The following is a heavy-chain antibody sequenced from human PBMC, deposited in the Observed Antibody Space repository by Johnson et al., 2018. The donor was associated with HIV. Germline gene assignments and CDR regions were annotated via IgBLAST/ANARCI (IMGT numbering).Heavy chain of an antibody. CDR3: AKCIWGSSLIDAFDF. J-gene: IGHJ3*01. Sequence: QVQLVESGGGVAQPGTSLRLSCADSGFTLSSSVMHWVRRAPGKGLAWVAAISIAGVSNYYADSVKGRFTISRDNSDNTPYLQMNSLRAEDTAVYYCAKCIWGSSLIDAFDFWGQGTVVTVSS. CDR2: ISIAGVSN. V-gene: IGHV3-30*18. D-gene: IGHD6-13*01. CDR1: GFTLSSSV.